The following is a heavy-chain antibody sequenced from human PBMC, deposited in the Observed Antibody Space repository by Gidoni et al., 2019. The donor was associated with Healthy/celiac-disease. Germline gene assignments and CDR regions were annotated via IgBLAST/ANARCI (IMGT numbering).Heavy chain of an antibody. V-gene: IGHV3-48*02. CDR2: ISSSSSTI. Sequence: EVQLVESGGGLVQPGGSLRLSCAASGFTLSSSSMNWVRQAPGKGLEWVSYISSSSSTIYYADSVKVRFTISRDNAKNSLYLQMNCLRDEDTAVYYCARDGQVATTPFDYWGQGTLVTVSS. CDR3: ARDGQVATTPFDY. CDR1: GFTLSSSS. D-gene: IGHD5-12*01. J-gene: IGHJ4*02.